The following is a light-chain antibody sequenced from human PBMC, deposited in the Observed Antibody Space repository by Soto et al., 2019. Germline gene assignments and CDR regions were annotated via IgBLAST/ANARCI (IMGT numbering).Light chain of an antibody. J-gene: IGKJ2*01. V-gene: IGKV3-20*01. Sequence: EIVLTQSPGTLSLSPGERATLSCRASQSVSSTYLAWYQQKPGQAPRLLIYGASSRATGIPDRFSGSGSGTDFTLTICRLEPEDFAVYFCQQYDSSLYTFGQGTKLEIK. CDR1: QSVSSTY. CDR3: QQYDSSLYT. CDR2: GAS.